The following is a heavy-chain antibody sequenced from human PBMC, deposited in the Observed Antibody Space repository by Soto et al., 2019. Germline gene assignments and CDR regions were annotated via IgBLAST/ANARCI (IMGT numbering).Heavy chain of an antibody. V-gene: IGHV3-23*01. CDR3: ARSLFMVANDNEPSDC. CDR2: ISGGGNDR. J-gene: IGHJ4*01. CDR1: GFPFSSYA. D-gene: IGHD3-16*01. Sequence: FAASGFPFSSYAMGWVRQTPEKGLECVAGISGGGNDRYYSDFVQGRFTFSRDNSRNILYLQMNSLRADDTAMYFCARSLFMVANDNEPSDCWGKRNLVIVSS.